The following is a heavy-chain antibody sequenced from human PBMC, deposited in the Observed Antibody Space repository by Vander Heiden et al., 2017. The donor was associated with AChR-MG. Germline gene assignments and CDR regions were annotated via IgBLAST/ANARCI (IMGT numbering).Heavy chain of an antibody. J-gene: IGHJ4*02. CDR3: AKDPQYYYDSSGYYSDY. D-gene: IGHD3-22*01. CDR1: GFTFSSYA. V-gene: IGHV3-23*01. CDR2: ISGSGGRT. Sequence: EVQLLESGGGLVQPGGSLRLFCAASGFTFSSYAMGCVRHAPGKGLGWLSAISGSGGRTYYADSVKGRFTISRDNSKNTLYLQMNSLRAEDTAVYYCAKDPQYYYDSSGYYSDYWGQGTLVTVSS.